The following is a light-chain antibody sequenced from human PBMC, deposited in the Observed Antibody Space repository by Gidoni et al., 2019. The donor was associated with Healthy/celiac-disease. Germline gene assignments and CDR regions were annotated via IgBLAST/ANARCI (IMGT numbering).Light chain of an antibody. Sequence: SYELTQQPSVAVSPGQTASITCSGDKVGDKYACWYQQKPGQSPVLVIYQDSKRPSGIPERFSGSNSGNTATLTISGTQAMDEADYYCQAWDSSTVVFGGGTKLTVL. CDR2: QDS. J-gene: IGLJ2*01. V-gene: IGLV3-1*01. CDR1: KVGDKY. CDR3: QAWDSSTVV.